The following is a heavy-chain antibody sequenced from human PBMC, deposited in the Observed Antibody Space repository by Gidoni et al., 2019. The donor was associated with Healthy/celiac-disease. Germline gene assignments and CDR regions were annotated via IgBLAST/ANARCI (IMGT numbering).Heavy chain of an antibody. CDR2: IRSKPYGGAT. V-gene: IGHV3-49*05. CDR1: GFTFGDYA. J-gene: IGHJ3*01. Sequence: EVQLVESGGNLVKPGQSLRLSCTGSGFTFGDYALTWFRQAPVKGLECVGFIRSKPYGGATEYAASVKGRFTISRDDSKSIAYLQMNSLKTEDTAVYYCTRGRIVGTTQLWGQGTMVTVSS. D-gene: IGHD1-26*01. CDR3: TRGRIVGTTQL.